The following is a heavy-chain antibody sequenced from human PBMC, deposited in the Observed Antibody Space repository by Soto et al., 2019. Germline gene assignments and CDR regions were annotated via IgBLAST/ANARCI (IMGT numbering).Heavy chain of an antibody. CDR2: MNPNSGNT. D-gene: IGHD2-2*01. CDR1: GYTFTSYD. Sequence: ASVKVSCKASGYTFTSYDINWVRQATGQGLEWMGWMNPNSGNTGYAQKFQGRVTMTRNTSISTAYMELSSLRSEDTAVYYCARADFVVVPAAPDSLDYYYYMDVWGKGTTVTVSS. J-gene: IGHJ6*03. CDR3: ARADFVVVPAAPDSLDYYYYMDV. V-gene: IGHV1-8*01.